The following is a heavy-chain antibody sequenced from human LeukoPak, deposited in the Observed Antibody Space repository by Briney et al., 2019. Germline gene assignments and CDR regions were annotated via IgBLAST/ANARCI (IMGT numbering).Heavy chain of an antibody. CDR3: AGGLYGDYDLDY. V-gene: IGHV1-69*01. CDR2: IIPIFGTA. CDR1: GGTFSSYA. J-gene: IGHJ4*02. Sequence: ASVKVSCKASGGTFSSYAISWVRQAPGQGLEWVGGIIPIFGTANYAQKFQGRVTITADESTSTAYMELSSLRSEDTAVYYCAGGLYGDYDLDYWGQGTLVTVSS. D-gene: IGHD4-17*01.